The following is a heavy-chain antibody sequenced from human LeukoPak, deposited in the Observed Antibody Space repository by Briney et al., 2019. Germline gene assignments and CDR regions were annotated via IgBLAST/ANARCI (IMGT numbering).Heavy chain of an antibody. CDR2: IYYSGSV. CDR3: ARLGSYFDY. J-gene: IGHJ4*02. V-gene: IGHV4-59*08. CDR1: GGSLTSHY. Sequence: SETLSLTCTVSGGSLTSHYWSWIRQPPGKGLQWIGYIYYSGSVNYNPSLKSRVTISVDTSKNQFSLNLSSVTAADTAVYYCARLGSYFDYWGQGTQVTVSS.